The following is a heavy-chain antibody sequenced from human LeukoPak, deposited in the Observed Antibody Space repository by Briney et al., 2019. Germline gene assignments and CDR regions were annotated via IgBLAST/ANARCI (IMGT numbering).Heavy chain of an antibody. CDR2: INPNSGGT. D-gene: IGHD2-15*01. CDR1: GYTFTGYY. Sequence: ASVKVSCKASGYTFTGYYMHWVRQAPGQGLGWMGWINPNSGGTNYAQKFQGRVTMTRDTSISTAYMELSRLRSDDTAVYYCARDCSGGSCWNDYWGQGTLVTVSS. J-gene: IGHJ4*02. V-gene: IGHV1-2*02. CDR3: ARDCSGGSCWNDY.